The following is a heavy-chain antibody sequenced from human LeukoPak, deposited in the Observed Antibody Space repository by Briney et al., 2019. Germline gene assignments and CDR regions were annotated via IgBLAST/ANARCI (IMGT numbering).Heavy chain of an antibody. J-gene: IGHJ6*03. V-gene: IGHV4-61*02. Sequence: SETLSLTCTVSGGSIGSGSYYWSWIRQPAGKGLEWIGRIYTSGNTDYNRSLKSRVTISVDTSKNRFSLKLSSVTAADTAVYYCARETSQKGAHYMDAWGKGTTVTISS. D-gene: IGHD3-16*01. CDR3: ARETSQKGAHYMDA. CDR2: IYTSGNT. CDR1: GGSIGSGSYY.